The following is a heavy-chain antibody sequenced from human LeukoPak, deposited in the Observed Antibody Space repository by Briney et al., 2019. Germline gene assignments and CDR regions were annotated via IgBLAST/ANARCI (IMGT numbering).Heavy chain of an antibody. J-gene: IGHJ4*02. V-gene: IGHV3-30*02. CDR3: ARGYSSSWDFDY. Sequence: PGGSLRLSCAASGFTFSSYGMHWVRQAPGKGLEWVAFIRYDGSNKYYADSVKGRFTISRDNSKNTLYLQMNSLRAEDTAVYYCARGYSSSWDFDYWGQGTLVIVSS. CDR2: IRYDGSNK. D-gene: IGHD6-13*01. CDR1: GFTFSSYG.